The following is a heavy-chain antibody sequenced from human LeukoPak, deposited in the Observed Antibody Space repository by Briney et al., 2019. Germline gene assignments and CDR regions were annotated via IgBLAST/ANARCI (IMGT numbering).Heavy chain of an antibody. Sequence: GGSLRLSCAASGFTFSTYSMNWVRQAPGKGLEWVSSITTSSTTIYYADSVKGGFTISRDNAKTSVYLQMNSLRAEDTAVYYCARAYSERYGLGYYYMDVWGKGTTVTISS. CDR3: ARAYSERYGLGYYYMDV. J-gene: IGHJ6*03. D-gene: IGHD1-26*01. V-gene: IGHV3-21*01. CDR2: ITTSSTTI. CDR1: GFTFSTYS.